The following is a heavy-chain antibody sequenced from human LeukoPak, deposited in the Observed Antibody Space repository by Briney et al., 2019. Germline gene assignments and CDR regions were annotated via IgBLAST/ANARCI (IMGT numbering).Heavy chain of an antibody. D-gene: IGHD2-15*01. J-gene: IGHJ6*03. V-gene: IGHV3-30*03. CDR2: ISYDGSNK. CDR1: GFTFSSYW. Sequence: GGSLRLSCAASGFTFSSYWMSWVRQAPGKGLEWVAVISYDGSNKYYADSVKGRFTISRDNSKNTLYLQMNSLRAEDTAVYYCARGNIVVVVAATTQTRDYYMDVWGKGTTVTVSS. CDR3: ARGNIVVVVAATTQTRDYYMDV.